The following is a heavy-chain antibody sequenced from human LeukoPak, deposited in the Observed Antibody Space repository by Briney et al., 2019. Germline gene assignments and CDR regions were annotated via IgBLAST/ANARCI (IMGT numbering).Heavy chain of an antibody. V-gene: IGHV3-30*02. D-gene: IGHD6-19*01. CDR2: IRFDGGNK. CDR3: AKGRPVAGASGQGYFDY. CDR1: GFTFSSFG. J-gene: IGHJ4*02. Sequence: GGSLTHPCAASGFTFSSFGMHWVRQAPGKGLAWVAFIRFDGGNKYYEDSVKGRFTISRDDSKNTLYLQMNSLRAEDTAVYYCAKGRPVAGASGQGYFDYWGQGTLVTVSS.